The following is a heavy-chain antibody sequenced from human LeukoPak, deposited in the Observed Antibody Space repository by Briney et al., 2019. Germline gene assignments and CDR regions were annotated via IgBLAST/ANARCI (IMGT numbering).Heavy chain of an antibody. V-gene: IGHV3-23*01. Sequence: SGGSLRLSCAASGFTFSSDAMSWVRQAPGKGLEWVSAISGSGGSTYYADSVKGRFTISRDNSKNTLYLQMNSLRAEDTAVYYCAKDHPVPYYFDYWGQGTLVTVSS. CDR1: GFTFSSDA. CDR2: ISGSGGST. J-gene: IGHJ4*02. CDR3: AKDHPVPYYFDY.